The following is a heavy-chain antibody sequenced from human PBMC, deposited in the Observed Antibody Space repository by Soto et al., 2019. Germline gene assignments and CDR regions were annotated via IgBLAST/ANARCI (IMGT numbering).Heavy chain of an antibody. V-gene: IGHV3-74*01. J-gene: IGHJ4*02. D-gene: IGHD3-9*01. CDR1: GFTFSSYW. CDR2: INSDGSST. CDR3: ASNLRYFDWLLGQ. Sequence: EVQLVESGGGLVQPGGSLRLSCAASGFTFSSYWMHWVRQAPGKGLVWVSRINSDGSSTSYADSVKGRFTISRDNAKNTLYLKMNSLRAEDTAVYYCASNLRYFDWLLGQWGQGTLVTVSS.